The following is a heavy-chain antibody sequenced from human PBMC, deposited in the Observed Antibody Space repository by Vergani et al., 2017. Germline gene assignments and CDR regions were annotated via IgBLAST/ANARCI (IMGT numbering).Heavy chain of an antibody. Sequence: QVQLVQSGAEVKKPGSSVKVSCKASGGTFSSYAISWVRQAPGQGLEWMGGIIPIFGTANYAQKFQGRVTITADESTSTAYMELSSLRSEDTAVYYCAREHTHCSCTSCPFDYWGQGTLVTVSS. V-gene: IGHV1-69*01. J-gene: IGHJ4*02. CDR2: IIPIFGTA. D-gene: IGHD2-2*01. CDR1: GGTFSSYA. CDR3: AREHTHCSCTSCPFDY.